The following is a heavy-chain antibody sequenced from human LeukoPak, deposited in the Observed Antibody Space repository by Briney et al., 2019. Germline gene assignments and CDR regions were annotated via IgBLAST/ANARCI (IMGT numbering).Heavy chain of an antibody. CDR2: IIPILGTA. V-gene: IGHV1-69*06. Sequence: ASVKVSCKASGGTFSSYAISWVRQAPGQGLEWMGGIIPILGTANYAQKFQGRVTITADKSTSTAYMELSSLRSEDTAVYYCARGVVPAAIGYFDYWGQGTLVTVSS. D-gene: IGHD2-2*01. J-gene: IGHJ4*02. CDR3: ARGVVPAAIGYFDY. CDR1: GGTFSSYA.